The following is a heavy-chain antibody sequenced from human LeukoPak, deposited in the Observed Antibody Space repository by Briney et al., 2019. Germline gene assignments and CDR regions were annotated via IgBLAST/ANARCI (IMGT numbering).Heavy chain of an antibody. CDR3: ARGPSGSYPRRYYYYGMDV. CDR1: GGSFSGYY. V-gene: IGHV4-34*01. Sequence: SETLSLTCAVCGGSFSGYYWSWIREPPGKGLEGSGEINHSGGPNYTPSLKSRVPISVDTSKNQFSLKLSSVTAADTAVYYCARGPSGSYPRRYYYYGMDVWGQGTTVTVSS. D-gene: IGHD1-26*01. CDR2: INHSGGP. J-gene: IGHJ6*02.